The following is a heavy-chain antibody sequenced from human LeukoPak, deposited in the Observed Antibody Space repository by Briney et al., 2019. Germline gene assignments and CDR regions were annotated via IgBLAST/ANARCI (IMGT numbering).Heavy chain of an antibody. Sequence: PSETLSLTCTVSGGSISSYYWSWIRQPPGKGLEWIGYIYYSGSTNYNPSLKSRVTISVDTSKNQFSLKLSPVTAADTAVYYCARRSSYYFDYWGQGTLVTVSS. V-gene: IGHV4-59*08. CDR1: GGSISSYY. CDR2: IYYSGST. J-gene: IGHJ4*02. CDR3: ARRSSYYFDY.